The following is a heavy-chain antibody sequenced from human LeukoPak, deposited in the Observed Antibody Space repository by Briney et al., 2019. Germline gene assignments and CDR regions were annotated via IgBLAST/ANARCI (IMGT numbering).Heavy chain of an antibody. J-gene: IGHJ6*03. CDR3: AKRDQTWPHRGYMDV. CDR2: ISGSGGST. Sequence: GGSLRLSCAASGFTFSSYAMSWVRQAPGKRLEWVSAISGSGGSTYYADSVKGRFTISRDNSKNTLYLQMNSLRAEDTAVYYCAKRDQTWPHRGYMDVWGKGTTVTVSS. CDR1: GFTFSSYA. V-gene: IGHV3-23*01. D-gene: IGHD3-16*02.